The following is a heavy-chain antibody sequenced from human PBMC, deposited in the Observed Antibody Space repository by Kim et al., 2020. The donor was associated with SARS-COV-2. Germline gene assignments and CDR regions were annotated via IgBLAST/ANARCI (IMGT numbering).Heavy chain of an antibody. D-gene: IGHD5-18*01. Sequence: SLKSRVTIPVDTSKNQFSLKLSSVTAADTAVYYCARGLDTAMGQYNWFDPWGQGTLVTVSS. CDR3: ARGLDTAMGQYNWFDP. J-gene: IGHJ5*02. V-gene: IGHV4-59*09.